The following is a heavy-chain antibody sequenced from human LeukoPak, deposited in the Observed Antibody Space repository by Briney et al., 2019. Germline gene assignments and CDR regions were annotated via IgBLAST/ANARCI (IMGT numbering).Heavy chain of an antibody. Sequence: PGGSLRLSCSGSGFSFSRYWLAWVRQAPGKGLEWVASIKQDVSRVHYVVSVKGRFTISRDNAKSSLFLQMTSLRVEDTAVYYCARLKDDVTKFDYWSQGTLVTVSS. CDR3: ARLKDDVTKFDY. D-gene: IGHD2-8*01. V-gene: IGHV3-7*01. CDR2: IKQDVSRV. CDR1: GFSFSRYW. J-gene: IGHJ4*02.